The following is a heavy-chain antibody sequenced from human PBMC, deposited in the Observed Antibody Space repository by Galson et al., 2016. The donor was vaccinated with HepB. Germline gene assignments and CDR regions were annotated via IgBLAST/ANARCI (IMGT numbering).Heavy chain of an antibody. CDR1: GDTFSNYA. CDR3: ARERTGTTKGFDS. Sequence: SVKVSCKASGDTFSNYAINWVRQAPGQGLEWMGGTILIFGTANYAQSFQGRVTITADESTKTVYMELSSLKSEDTAVYYCARERTGTTKGFDSWGQGTLVAVSS. V-gene: IGHV1-69*13. J-gene: IGHJ4*02. D-gene: IGHD1-7*01. CDR2: TILIFGTA.